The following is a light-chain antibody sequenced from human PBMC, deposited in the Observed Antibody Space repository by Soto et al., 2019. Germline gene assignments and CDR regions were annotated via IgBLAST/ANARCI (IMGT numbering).Light chain of an antibody. CDR3: QQYNSYS. J-gene: IGKJ1*01. Sequence: DIQMTQSPSTLPASVEDRVIMTCRASQSISSWLAWYQQKPGTAHKVLIYHASNLQSGVPSRFSGRGSGTEFALTISSLQPDYFATYSCQQYNSYSFGQGTKVDIK. CDR2: HAS. CDR1: QSISSW. V-gene: IGKV1-5*01.